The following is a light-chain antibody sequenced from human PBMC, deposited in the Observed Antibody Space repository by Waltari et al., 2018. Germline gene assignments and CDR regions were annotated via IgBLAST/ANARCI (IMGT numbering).Light chain of an antibody. J-gene: IGLJ2*01. V-gene: IGLV4-69*01. Sequence: QVVLTQSSSASASLGASVTVTCTVSSGPSRYAIAWHQQQSDKGPRFWMQVNTDGRRSKGDEIPDRFSASRSGAECTLTISSLQSEDEGDYYCQTWDTGPHVIFGGGTKVTVL. CDR2: VNTDGRR. CDR1: SGPSRYA. CDR3: QTWDTGPHVI.